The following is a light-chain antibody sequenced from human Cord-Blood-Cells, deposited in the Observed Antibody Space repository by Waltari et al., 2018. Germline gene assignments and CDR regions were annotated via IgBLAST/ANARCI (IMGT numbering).Light chain of an antibody. CDR3: QQYGSSPPWT. CDR2: GAS. J-gene: IGKJ1*01. V-gene: IGKV3-20*01. Sequence: EIVLTQSPGTLSLSPGEIATLSCRASQSVSSSYLAWYQQKPGQAPRLLIDGASSRATGIPDRFSGSGSGTDFTLTISRLEPEDFAVYYCQQYGSSPPWTFGQGTKVEIK. CDR1: QSVSSSY.